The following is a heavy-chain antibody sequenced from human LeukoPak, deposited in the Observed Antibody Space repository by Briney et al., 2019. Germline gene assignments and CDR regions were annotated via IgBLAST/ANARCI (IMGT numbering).Heavy chain of an antibody. CDR2: ISSSSSYI. J-gene: IGHJ4*02. V-gene: IGHV3-21*01. CDR1: GFTFSSYS. Sequence: GGSLRLSCAASGFTFSSYSMNWVRQAPGKGLEWVSSISSSSSYIYYADSVKGRFTISRDNAKNSLYLQMNSLRAEDTAVYYCARDMAGGVIVATLGGSDYWGQGTLVSVSS. CDR3: ARDMAGGVIVATLGGSDY. D-gene: IGHD5-12*01.